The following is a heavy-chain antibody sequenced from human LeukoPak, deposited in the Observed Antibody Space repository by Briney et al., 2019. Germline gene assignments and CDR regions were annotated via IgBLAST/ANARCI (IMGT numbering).Heavy chain of an antibody. V-gene: IGHV4-39*01. CDR1: GGSISSSSYY. D-gene: IGHD2-15*01. CDR3: ARGRRRRILREYYYMDV. CDR2: IYYSGST. Sequence: SSETLSLTCTVSGGSISSSSYYWGWIRQPPGKGLEWIGSIYYSGSTYYNPSLKSRVTISVDTSKNQFSLKLSSVTAADTAVYYCARGRRRRILREYYYMDVWGKGTTVTVSS. J-gene: IGHJ6*03.